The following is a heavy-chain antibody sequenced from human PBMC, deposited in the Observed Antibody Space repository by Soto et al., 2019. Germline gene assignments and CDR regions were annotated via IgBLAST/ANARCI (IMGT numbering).Heavy chain of an antibody. V-gene: IGHV3-11*01. CDR3: ARRTRGAGWFDP. J-gene: IGHJ5*02. D-gene: IGHD6-19*01. CDR2: ISDSGNII. Sequence: GGSLRLSCAAYGFTFSDNYRTWIRQAPGRGLEWVAYISDSGNIIYYADSVQGRFTVPRDNAKNSLYLQMNSLSAEDTAVYYCARRTRGAGWFDPWGQGTLVTVS. CDR1: GFTFSDNY.